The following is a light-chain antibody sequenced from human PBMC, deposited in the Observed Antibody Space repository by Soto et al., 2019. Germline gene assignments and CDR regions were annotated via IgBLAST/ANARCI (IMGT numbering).Light chain of an antibody. CDR1: RSLLYSPNTKIY. J-gene: IGKJ2*01. Sequence: DIVMTQSPDSLAVSRGERATINCRSSRSLLYSPNTKIYLAWYQQKPGQPPKLLVNWASTRETGVPDRFSGSGSGTDFTRTISSLQAEDVAVYSCQQYYWHPYTFGQGTKLDIK. CDR2: WAS. V-gene: IGKV4-1*01. CDR3: QQYYWHPYT.